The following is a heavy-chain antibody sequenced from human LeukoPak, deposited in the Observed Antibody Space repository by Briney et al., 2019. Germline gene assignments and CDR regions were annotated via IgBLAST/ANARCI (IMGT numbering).Heavy chain of an antibody. D-gene: IGHD3/OR15-3a*01. V-gene: IGHV1-3*01. Sequence: ASVKVSCKASGYTFINYAVNWVRQAPGQRLEWMGWINAGTGNRKYSQKFQDRVTITRDASASTAYMELSSLRSDDMAVYYCARGIWTSHTVGYYFDNWGQGTLVTVSS. J-gene: IGHJ4*02. CDR2: INAGTGNR. CDR1: GYTFINYA. CDR3: ARGIWTSHTVGYYFDN.